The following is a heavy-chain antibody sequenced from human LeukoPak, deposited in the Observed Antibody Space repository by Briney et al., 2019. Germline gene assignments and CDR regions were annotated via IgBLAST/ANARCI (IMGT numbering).Heavy chain of an antibody. V-gene: IGHV4-38-2*02. CDR3: ARGVGPTTAQSTFDY. D-gene: IGHD1-26*01. Sequence: SETLSLTCTVSGYFIRSGFYWGWIRQPPGKGLERIGSFYHSGSTYYNTSLESRVTISLDTSKNQLSLKLTSVTAADTAVYYCARGVGPTTAQSTFDYWGQGALVTVSS. J-gene: IGHJ4*02. CDR2: FYHSGST. CDR1: GYFIRSGFY.